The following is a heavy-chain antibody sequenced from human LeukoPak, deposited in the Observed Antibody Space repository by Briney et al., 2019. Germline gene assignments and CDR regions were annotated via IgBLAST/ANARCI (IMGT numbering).Heavy chain of an antibody. V-gene: IGHV3-23*01. Sequence: GGSLRLSCAVSGFTFSSYVMNWVRQAPGKGLEWVSDISGSGGSTYYADSVKGRFSISRDNSKNTLYLQMNSLRAEDTAVYYCAKRVHTSSWSAAFDYWGQGTLVTVSS. CDR2: ISGSGGST. D-gene: IGHD6-13*01. CDR1: GFTFSSYV. CDR3: AKRVHTSSWSAAFDY. J-gene: IGHJ4*02.